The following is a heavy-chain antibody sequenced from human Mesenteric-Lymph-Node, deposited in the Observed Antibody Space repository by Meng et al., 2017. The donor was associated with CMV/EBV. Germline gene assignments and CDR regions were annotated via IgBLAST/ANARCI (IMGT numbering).Heavy chain of an antibody. CDR3: ARDGGSSSWHYYGMDV. J-gene: IGHJ6*02. Sequence: GGSLRLSCAASGFTFSSYSMNWVRQAPGKGLEWVSSISSSSSYIYYADSVKGRFTISGDNAKNSLYLQMNSLRAEDTAVYYCARDGGSSSWHYYGMDVWGQGTTVTVSS. D-gene: IGHD6-13*01. CDR1: GFTFSSYS. V-gene: IGHV3-21*01. CDR2: ISSSSSYI.